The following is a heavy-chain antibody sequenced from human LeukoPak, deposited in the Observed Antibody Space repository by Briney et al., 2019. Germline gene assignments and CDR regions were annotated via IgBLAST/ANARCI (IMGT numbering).Heavy chain of an antibody. J-gene: IGHJ4*02. CDR2: INLDGNDK. CDR3: AKDATTYYYDSSGYHFDY. Sequence: PGGSLRLSCAASGFIFSSHWMSWVRQAPGKGLEWVANINLDGNDKNYVDSVKGRFTISRDNAKNSLYLQMNSLRAEDTAVYYCAKDATTYYYDSSGYHFDYWGQGTLVTVSS. D-gene: IGHD3-22*01. V-gene: IGHV3-7*01. CDR1: GFIFSSHW.